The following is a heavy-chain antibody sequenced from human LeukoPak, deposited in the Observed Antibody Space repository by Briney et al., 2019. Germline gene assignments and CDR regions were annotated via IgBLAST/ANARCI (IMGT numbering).Heavy chain of an antibody. CDR3: ARPRSSSGWDGDFDY. V-gene: IGHV4-4*07. CDR2: IYTTGST. Sequence: SETLSLTCTVSGGSISGYYWSWIRQPAGKGLEWIGRIYTTGSTNYNPSLKSRVTMSVDTSKNQFSLKLSSATAADTAVYYCARPRSSSGWDGDFDYWGQGTLVTVSS. D-gene: IGHD6-19*01. J-gene: IGHJ4*02. CDR1: GGSISGYY.